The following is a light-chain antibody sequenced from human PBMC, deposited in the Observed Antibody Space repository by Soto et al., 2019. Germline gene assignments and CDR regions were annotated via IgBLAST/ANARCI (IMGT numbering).Light chain of an antibody. J-gene: IGKJ1*01. CDR1: QSISSW. V-gene: IGKV1-5*03. CDR3: QQYNSYSGT. CDR2: KAS. Sequence: DIQMTQSPSTLSASVGDRVTITCRASQSISSWLAWYQQKPGKAPKLLIYKASSLDSGVPSRFSVSGSGTEFTLTISCLQPDDFATYYCQQYNSYSGTFGQGTQVEIK.